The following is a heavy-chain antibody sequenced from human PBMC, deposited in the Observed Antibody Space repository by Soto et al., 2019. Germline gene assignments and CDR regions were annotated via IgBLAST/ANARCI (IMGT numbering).Heavy chain of an antibody. CDR3: ARGIHSKPVRFSNSYTMYYFDY. CDR1: GYTFTSYG. CDR2: ISAYNGNT. Sequence: ASVKVSCKTSGYTFTSYGISWVRQAPGQGLEWMGWISAYNGNTNYAQKLQGRVTMTTNTSTSTAYMELRSLRSEDTAVYYCARGIHSKPVRFSNSYTMYYFDYWGQGTLVTVSS. D-gene: IGHD6-13*01. V-gene: IGHV1-18*01. J-gene: IGHJ4*02.